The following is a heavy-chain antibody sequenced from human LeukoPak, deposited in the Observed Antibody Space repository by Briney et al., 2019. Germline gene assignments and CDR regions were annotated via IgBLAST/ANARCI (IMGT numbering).Heavy chain of an antibody. V-gene: IGHV3-21*01. D-gene: IGHD3-10*01. CDR1: GFTFSSYS. CDR3: ARERGNYGDY. CDR2: ISSSSSYI. J-gene: IGHJ4*02. Sequence: GGSLRLSCAASGFTFSSYSMSWVRQAPGKWLEWVSSISSSSSYIYYADSVKGRFTISRDNAKNSLYLQMNSLRAEDTAVYYCARERGNYGDYWGQGTLVTVSS.